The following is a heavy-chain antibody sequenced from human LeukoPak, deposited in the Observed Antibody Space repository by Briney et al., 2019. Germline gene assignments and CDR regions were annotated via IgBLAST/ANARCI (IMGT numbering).Heavy chain of an antibody. CDR1: GYTFTSYY. Sequence: EASVKVSCKASGYTFTSYYMHWVRQAPGQGLEWMGIINPRGGSTSYAQKFQGRVTMTRDTSTSTAYMELRSLRSDDTAVYYCARDELYYDILTGYYKDYYYGMGVWGQGTTVTVSS. J-gene: IGHJ6*02. D-gene: IGHD3-9*01. CDR2: INPRGGST. CDR3: ARDELYYDILTGYYKDYYYGMGV. V-gene: IGHV1-46*01.